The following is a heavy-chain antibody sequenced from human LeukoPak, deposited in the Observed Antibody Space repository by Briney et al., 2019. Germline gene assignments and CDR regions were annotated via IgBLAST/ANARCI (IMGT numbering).Heavy chain of an antibody. D-gene: IGHD1-20*01. CDR3: ARINGGGITGTDSDY. CDR1: GYTFTTYN. CDR2: INPDSGGS. Sequence: ASVKVSCKASGYTFTTYNMHWVRQAPGQGLEWMGWINPDSGGSNYAQKFQGRVTMTRDTSTSTAYMELSSLRSEDTAVYYCARINGGGITGTDSDYWGQGTLVTVSS. J-gene: IGHJ4*02. V-gene: IGHV1-2*02.